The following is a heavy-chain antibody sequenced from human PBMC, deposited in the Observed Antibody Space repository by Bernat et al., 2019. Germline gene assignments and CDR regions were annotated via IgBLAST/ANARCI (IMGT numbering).Heavy chain of an antibody. CDR3: AKQNYDFWSAYDTEGCGAFDG. V-gene: IGHV3-23*01. Sequence: EVQLLESGGGLVQPGGSLRLSCAASGFTFSNYGMSWVRQAPGKGLEWVSGISGSGGCTYYADSVKGRFTISRDISKHTLFLQMNSLRAEDTDLYYGAKQNYDFWSAYDTEGCGAFDGWGQGTMVTVSS. CDR2: ISGSGGCT. D-gene: IGHD3-3*01. CDR1: GFTFSNYG. J-gene: IGHJ3*01.